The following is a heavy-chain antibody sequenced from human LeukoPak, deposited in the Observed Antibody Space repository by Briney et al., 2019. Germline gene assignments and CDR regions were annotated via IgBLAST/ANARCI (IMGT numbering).Heavy chain of an antibody. V-gene: IGHV4-4*07. CDR2: IYTSGST. Sequence: SETLSLTCTVSGGSISSYYWSWIRQPAGKGLEWIGRIYTSGSTNYNPSLKSRVTMSVDTSKNQFSLKLSSVTAADTAVYYCARSSFLTGYYYSFDYWGQETLVTVSS. CDR3: ARSSFLTGYYYSFDY. D-gene: IGHD3-9*01. CDR1: GGSISSYY. J-gene: IGHJ4*02.